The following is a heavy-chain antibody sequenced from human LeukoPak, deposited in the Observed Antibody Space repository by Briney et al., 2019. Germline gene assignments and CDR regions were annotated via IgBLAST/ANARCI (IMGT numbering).Heavy chain of an antibody. J-gene: IGHJ4*02. CDR2: INPNSGGT. V-gene: IGHV1-2*02. D-gene: IGHD2-15*01. CDR3: ARCVTGSCYSGYFDY. CDR1: GCTFTGYY. Sequence: ASVKVSCKASGCTFTGYYMHWVRQAPGQGLEWMGWINPNSGGTNYAQKFQGRVTMTRDTSISTAYMELSRLRSDDTAVYYCARCVTGSCYSGYFDYWGQGTLVTVSS.